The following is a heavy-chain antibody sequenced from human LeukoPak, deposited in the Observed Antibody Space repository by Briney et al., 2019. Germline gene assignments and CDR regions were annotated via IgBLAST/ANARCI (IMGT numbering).Heavy chain of an antibody. CDR2: ISSSSSYI. Sequence: GGSLRLSCAASGLTFSSYSMNWVRQAPGKGMEWVSSISSSSSYIYYADSVKGRFTISRDNSKNTLYLQMNSLRAEDTAVYYCARDKEQLVSDYWGQGTLVTVSS. CDR3: ARDKEQLVSDY. D-gene: IGHD6-13*01. V-gene: IGHV3-21*01. J-gene: IGHJ4*02. CDR1: GLTFSSYS.